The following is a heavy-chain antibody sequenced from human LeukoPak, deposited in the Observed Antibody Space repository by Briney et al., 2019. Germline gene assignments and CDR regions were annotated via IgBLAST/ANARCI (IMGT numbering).Heavy chain of an antibody. Sequence: PGGSLRLSCAASGFTFSSYAMSWVRQAPGKGLEWVSAISGSDGSTYYADSVKGRFTISRDNSKNTLYLQMNSLRAEDTAVYYCAKDGPLGMVRGVGAFDIWGQGTMVTVSS. D-gene: IGHD3-10*01. J-gene: IGHJ3*02. V-gene: IGHV3-23*01. CDR1: GFTFSSYA. CDR2: ISGSDGST. CDR3: AKDGPLGMVRGVGAFDI.